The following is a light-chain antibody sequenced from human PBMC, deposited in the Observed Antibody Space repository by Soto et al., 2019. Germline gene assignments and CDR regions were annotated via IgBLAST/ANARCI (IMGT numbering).Light chain of an antibody. CDR2: DAS. V-gene: IGKV1-5*01. Sequence: DIQMTQSPSTLSASVGDGVTITCRASQGISSWLAWYQQKPGQAPKLLIYDASSLESGVPSRFSGSGSGTEFTLTISSLLPDDFATYYCQQYNSYSLTFGGGTKVDIK. CDR3: QQYNSYSLT. J-gene: IGKJ4*01. CDR1: QGISSW.